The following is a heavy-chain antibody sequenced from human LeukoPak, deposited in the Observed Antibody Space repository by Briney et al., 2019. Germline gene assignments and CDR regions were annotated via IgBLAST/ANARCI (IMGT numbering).Heavy chain of an antibody. V-gene: IGHV3-23*01. D-gene: IGHD6-19*01. J-gene: IGHJ4*02. CDR2: ISGSGGST. Sequence: PGGSLRLSCAASGFTFSSYAMSWVRQAPGKGLEWVSAISGSGGSTYYADSVKGRFTISRDNSENTLYLQMNSLRAEDTAVYYCAKDYSSSGRYYFDYWGQGTLVTVSS. CDR3: AKDYSSSGRYYFDY. CDR1: GFTFSSYA.